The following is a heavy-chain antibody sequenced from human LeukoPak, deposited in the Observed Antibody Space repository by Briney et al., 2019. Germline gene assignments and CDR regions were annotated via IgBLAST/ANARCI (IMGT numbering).Heavy chain of an antibody. CDR2: VYYGGAT. V-gene: IGHV4-59*01. J-gene: IGHJ4*02. CDR1: GDSITSYY. Sequence: SETLSLTCTVSGDSITSYYWNWIRQPPGKGLEWIGYVYYGGATNYSPSLKTRVTTSIDTSKKQFSLKLSSVTAADTAVYFCAGVFSGRRPFELWGKGTLVTVSS. D-gene: IGHD3-10*01. CDR3: AGVFSGRRPFEL.